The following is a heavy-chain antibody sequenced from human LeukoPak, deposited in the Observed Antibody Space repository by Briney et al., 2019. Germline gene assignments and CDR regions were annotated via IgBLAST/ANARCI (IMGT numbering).Heavy chain of an antibody. Sequence: PGGSLRLSCAASGFTVSSNYMSWVRQAPGKGLEWVSVIYSGGRTDYADSVKGRFTISRDNSKNTVYLQMNSLRVEDTAVYYCARDSQYCSSGSCSPGASDIWGQGTMVT. J-gene: IGHJ3*02. CDR2: IYSGGRT. D-gene: IGHD2-15*01. CDR3: ARDSQYCSSGSCSPGASDI. V-gene: IGHV3-53*01. CDR1: GFTVSSNY.